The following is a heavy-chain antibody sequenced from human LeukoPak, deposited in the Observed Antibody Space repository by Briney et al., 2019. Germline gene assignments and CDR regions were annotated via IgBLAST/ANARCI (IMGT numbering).Heavy chain of an antibody. J-gene: IGHJ4*02. Sequence: GGSLRLSCAASGFTFDDYAMHWVRQAPGKGLEWVSGISWNSGSIGYADSVKGRFTISRDNAKNSLYLQMNSLRAEDTAVYYCARDPYYYDSSGYGYWGQGTLVTVSS. D-gene: IGHD3-22*01. CDR3: ARDPYYYDSSGYGY. V-gene: IGHV3-9*01. CDR2: ISWNSGSI. CDR1: GFTFDDYA.